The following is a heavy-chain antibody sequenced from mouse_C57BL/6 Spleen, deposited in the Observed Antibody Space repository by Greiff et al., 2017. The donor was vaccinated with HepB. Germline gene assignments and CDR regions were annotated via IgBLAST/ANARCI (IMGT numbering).Heavy chain of an antibody. CDR1: GFSFNTYA. Sequence: EVKLVESGGGLVQPKGSLKLSCAASGFSFNTYAMNWVRQAPGKGLEWVARIRSKSNNYATYYADSVKDRFTISRDVSESMLYLQMNNLKTEDTAMYYCVRQFDGRWYFDVWGTGTTVTVSS. CDR3: VRQFDGRWYFDV. D-gene: IGHD2-3*01. V-gene: IGHV10-1*01. CDR2: IRSKSNNYAT. J-gene: IGHJ1*03.